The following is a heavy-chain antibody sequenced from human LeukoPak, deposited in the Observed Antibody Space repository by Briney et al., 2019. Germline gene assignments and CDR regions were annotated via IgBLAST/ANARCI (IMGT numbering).Heavy chain of an antibody. CDR3: ARKENVYYYFDY. D-gene: IGHD3-10*01. Sequence: PSETLSLTCTVSGGSISSNTYYWNWIRQPPGKGLEWIGYIYHSGTTYYNPSLQSRVTMSVDTSKNQFSLKLSSVTAVDTAVYYCARKENVYYYFDYWGQGTLVTVSS. V-gene: IGHV4-61*05. CDR1: GGSISSNTYY. CDR2: IYHSGTT. J-gene: IGHJ4*02.